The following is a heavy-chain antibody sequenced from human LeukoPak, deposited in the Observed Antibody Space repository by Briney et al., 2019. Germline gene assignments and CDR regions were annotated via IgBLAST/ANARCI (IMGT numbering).Heavy chain of an antibody. Sequence: GGSLRLSCAASGFTFSSYAMHWVRQAPGKGLEWVAVISYDGSNKYYADSVKGRFTISRDNSKNTLYLQMNSLRAEDTAVYYCAREFREVVPSLGIGPSAEYFQHWGQGTLVTVSS. CDR3: AREFREVVPSLGIGPSAEYFQH. D-gene: IGHD2-2*01. J-gene: IGHJ1*01. CDR2: ISYDGSNK. V-gene: IGHV3-30*04. CDR1: GFTFSSYA.